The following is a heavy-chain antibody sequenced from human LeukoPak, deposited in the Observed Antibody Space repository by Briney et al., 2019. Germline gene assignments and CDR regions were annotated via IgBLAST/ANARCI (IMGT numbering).Heavy chain of an antibody. J-gene: IGHJ4*02. CDR3: AGIAAAGTAVIRH. Sequence: SETLSLTCTVSGGSISSYYWSWIRQPAGKGLEWIGRIYTSGSTNYNPSLKSRVTMSVDTSKNQFSLKLSSVTAADTAVYYCAGIAAAGTAVIRHWGQGTLVTVSS. CDR2: IYTSGST. CDR1: GGSISSYY. V-gene: IGHV4-4*07. D-gene: IGHD6-13*01.